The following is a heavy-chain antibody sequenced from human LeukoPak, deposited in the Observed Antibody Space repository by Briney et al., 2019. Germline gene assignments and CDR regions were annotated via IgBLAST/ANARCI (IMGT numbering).Heavy chain of an antibody. CDR2: ISGSGGST. CDR1: GFIVSGDF. Sequence: GGSLRLSCAASGFIVSGDFMSWVRQAPGKGLEWVSGISGSGGSTYYADSVKGRFTISRDNSKNTLYLQMNSLRAEDTAVYYCARDLQWLVPYFDYWGQGSLVTVSS. CDR3: ARDLQWLVPYFDY. D-gene: IGHD6-19*01. V-gene: IGHV3-23*01. J-gene: IGHJ4*02.